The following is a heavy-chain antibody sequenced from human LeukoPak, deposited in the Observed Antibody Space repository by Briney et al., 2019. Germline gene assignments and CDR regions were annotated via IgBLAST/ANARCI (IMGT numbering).Heavy chain of an antibody. V-gene: IGHV3-21*01. CDR2: ISSSSSYI. Sequence: GGSLRLSCAASGFTFSSYSMNWFRQAPGKGLEWVSSISSSSSYIYYADSVKGRFTISRDNAKNSLYLQMNSLRAEDTAVYYCARIDILTGYSLGRDPPYWGQGTLVTVSS. CDR3: ARIDILTGYSLGRDPPY. D-gene: IGHD3-9*01. CDR1: GFTFSSYS. J-gene: IGHJ4*02.